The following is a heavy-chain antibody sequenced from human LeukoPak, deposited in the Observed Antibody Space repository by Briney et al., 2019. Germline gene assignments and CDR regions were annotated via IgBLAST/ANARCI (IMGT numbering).Heavy chain of an antibody. D-gene: IGHD5-24*01. CDR1: GGSISSSSYY. V-gene: IGHV4-39*01. Sequence: PSETLSLTCTVSGGSISSSSYYWGWIRQPPGKGLEWIGSIYYSGSTYYNPSLKSRVTISVDTSKNQFSLKLSSVTAADTAVYYCARFEMATISYFDYWGQGTLVTVSS. CDR3: ARFEMATISYFDY. CDR2: IYYSGST. J-gene: IGHJ4*02.